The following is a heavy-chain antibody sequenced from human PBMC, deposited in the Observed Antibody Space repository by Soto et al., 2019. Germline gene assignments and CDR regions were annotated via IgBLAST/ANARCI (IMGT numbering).Heavy chain of an antibody. D-gene: IGHD3-22*01. J-gene: IGHJ5*02. CDR3: GRVKAYYDSSGYHNWFDP. Sequence: SETLSLTCSVSGDSISSVNWWSWVRQSPGQGLEWIGDIYHTGTTNYNPSLQSRVSLSVDKSKNEFSLNLTSVTAADTPVYYCGRVKAYYDSSGYHNWFDPFCQGPLGTVYS. CDR1: GDSISSVNW. V-gene: IGHV4-4*02. CDR2: IYHTGTT.